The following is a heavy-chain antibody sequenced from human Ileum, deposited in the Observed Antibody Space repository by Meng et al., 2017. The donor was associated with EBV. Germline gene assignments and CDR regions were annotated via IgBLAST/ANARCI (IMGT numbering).Heavy chain of an antibody. V-gene: IGHV1-18*01. J-gene: IGHJ4*02. D-gene: IGHD2-21*02. CDR3: ARDLWPHIVVVTAPSEF. CDR2: ISTYNDNP. CDR1: GYTFSSYG. Sequence: QVQLVQSGAEVKRPGASVKVSCKASGYTFSSYGFTWVRQAPGQGLEWLGWISTYNDNPKYAQKVQGRVTMTADTSTSTAYMELRSLTSDDTAVYYCARDLWPHIVVVTAPSEFWGQVTLGTVSS.